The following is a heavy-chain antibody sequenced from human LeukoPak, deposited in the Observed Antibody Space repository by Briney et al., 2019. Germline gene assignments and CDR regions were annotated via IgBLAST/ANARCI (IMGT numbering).Heavy chain of an antibody. Sequence: GGSLRLSCAASGFTFSSYWMSWVRQAPGKGLEWVANIKQDGSEKYYVDSVKGRFTISRDNAKNSLYLQMNSLRAEDTAVYYCARDSSKGSGWFNTVDYWGQGTLVTVSS. CDR3: ARDSSKGSGWFNTVDY. CDR2: IKQDGSEK. V-gene: IGHV3-7*01. J-gene: IGHJ4*02. D-gene: IGHD6-19*01. CDR1: GFTFSSYW.